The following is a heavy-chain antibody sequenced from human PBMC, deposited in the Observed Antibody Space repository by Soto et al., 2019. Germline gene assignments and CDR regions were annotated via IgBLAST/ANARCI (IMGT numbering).Heavy chain of an antibody. Sequence: QVQLQESGPGLVKPSETLSLTCTVSGGSISSYYWSWIRQPPGKGLEWIGYIYYSGSTNYNPSLKSRVTISVDTSKNQFSLKLSSVTAADTAVYYCARHPGVYVATYYFDYWGQGTLVTVSS. CDR2: IYYSGST. J-gene: IGHJ4*02. CDR1: GGSISSYY. V-gene: IGHV4-59*08. D-gene: IGHD2-8*01. CDR3: ARHPGVYVATYYFDY.